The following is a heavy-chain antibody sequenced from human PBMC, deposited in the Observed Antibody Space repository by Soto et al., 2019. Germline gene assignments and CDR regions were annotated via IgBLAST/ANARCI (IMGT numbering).Heavy chain of an antibody. J-gene: IGHJ6*02. Sequence: ETSVEASSTASRFTFARCGRWSPQHAPKKILEWMGWISGYNGDTNYAQKFQGRVSMTRDTSTTTAYMELRSLTSDDTAVYYCANNGQPPYYYSGLDVWGQGTKVTVPS. V-gene: IGHV1-18*01. CDR3: ANNGQPPYYYSGLDV. CDR2: ISGYNGDT. CDR1: RFTFARCG. D-gene: IGHD2-8*01.